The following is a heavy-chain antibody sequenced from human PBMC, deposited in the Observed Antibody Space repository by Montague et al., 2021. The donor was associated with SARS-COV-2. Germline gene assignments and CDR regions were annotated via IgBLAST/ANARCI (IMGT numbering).Heavy chain of an antibody. CDR3: ACAPSYSFGFWAY. V-gene: IGHV4-34*01. D-gene: IGHD5-18*01. CDR2: ITHSGYT. Sequence: WIRQSPGKGLEWVGEITHSGYTDSNPSLESRLTISLDSSKKQFSLQITSVTAADTAIYSCACAPSYSFGFWAYWGQGTLVSVSS. J-gene: IGHJ4*02.